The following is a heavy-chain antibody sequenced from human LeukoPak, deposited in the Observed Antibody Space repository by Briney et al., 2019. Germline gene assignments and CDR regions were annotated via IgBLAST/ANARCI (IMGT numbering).Heavy chain of an antibody. J-gene: IGHJ6*03. CDR2: IIPIFGTA. CDR3: VRSDTRKSYYYYMDV. V-gene: IGHV1-69*06. CDR1: GGTFSSYA. D-gene: IGHD2-2*01. Sequence: ASVKVSCKASGGTFSSYAISWVRQAPGQGLEWMGGIIPIFGTANYAQKFQGRVTITADKSTSTAYMELSSLRAEDTAVYYCVRSDTRKSYYYYMDVWGKGTTVTVSS.